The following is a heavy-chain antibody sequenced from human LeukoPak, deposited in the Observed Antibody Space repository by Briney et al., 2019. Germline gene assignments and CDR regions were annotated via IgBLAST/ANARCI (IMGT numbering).Heavy chain of an antibody. CDR3: ARDRCSSTSCYEEFDY. CDR2: INPNSGGT. Sequence: ASVKVSCKASGYTFTSYGISWVRQAPGQGLEWMGRINPNSGGTNYAQKFQGRVTMTRDTSISTAYMELSRLRSDDTAVYYCARDRCSSTSCYEEFDYWGQGTLVTVSS. V-gene: IGHV1-2*06. CDR1: GYTFTSYG. J-gene: IGHJ4*02. D-gene: IGHD2-2*01.